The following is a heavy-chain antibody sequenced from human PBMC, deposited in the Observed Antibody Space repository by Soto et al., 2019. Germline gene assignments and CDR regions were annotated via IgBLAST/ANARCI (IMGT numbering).Heavy chain of an antibody. CDR3: AKDQGDLGYMDV. CDR1: GFTFSSYG. CDR2: ISYDGSNK. V-gene: IGHV3-30*18. J-gene: IGHJ6*03. D-gene: IGHD2-21*02. Sequence: GGSLRLTCVASGFTFSSYGMHWVRQAPGKGLEWVAVISYDGSNKYYADSVKGRFTISRDNSKNTLYLQMNSLRAEDTAVYYCAKDQGDLGYMDVWGKGTTVTVSS.